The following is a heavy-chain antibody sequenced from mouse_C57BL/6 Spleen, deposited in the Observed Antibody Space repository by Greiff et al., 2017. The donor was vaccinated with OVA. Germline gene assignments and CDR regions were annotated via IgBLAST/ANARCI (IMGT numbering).Heavy chain of an antibody. D-gene: IGHD1-1*01. J-gene: IGHJ4*01. CDR2: FHPYNDDT. CDR1: GYTFTTYP. CDR3: ARRGSPYYYAMDY. Sequence: VMLVESGAELVKPGASVKMSCKASGYTFTTYPIEWMKQNHGKSLEWIGNFHPYNDDTKYNEKFKGKATLTVEKSSSTVYLELSRLTSDDSAVYYCARRGSPYYYAMDYWGQGTSVTVSS. V-gene: IGHV1-47*01.